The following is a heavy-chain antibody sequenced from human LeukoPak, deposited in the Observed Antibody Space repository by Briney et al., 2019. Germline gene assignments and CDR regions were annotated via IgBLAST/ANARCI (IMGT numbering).Heavy chain of an antibody. D-gene: IGHD2-15*01. V-gene: IGHV3-30*04. CDR2: ISYDGSNK. CDR1: GFTFSSYA. J-gene: IGHJ4*02. Sequence: GGSLRLSCAASGFTFSSYAMHWVRQAPGKGLEWVAVISYDGSNKYYADSVKGRFTISRDNSKNALYLQMNSLRAEDTAVYYCANVVYCSGGSCYHKQSDYWGQGTLVTVSS. CDR3: ANVVYCSGGSCYHKQSDY.